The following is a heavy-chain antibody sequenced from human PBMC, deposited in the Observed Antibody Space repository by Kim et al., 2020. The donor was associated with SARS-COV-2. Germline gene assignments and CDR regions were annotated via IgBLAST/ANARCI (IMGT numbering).Heavy chain of an antibody. V-gene: IGHV4-39*01. J-gene: IGHJ5*02. CDR1: GGSISSSSYY. Sequence: SETLSLTCTVSGGSISSSSYYWGWIRQPPGKGLEWIGNIYYSGRDYYNPSLKSRVTISVDTSKNQFSLKLSSVTAADTAVYYCARRQVATPENWFDPWGQGTLVTVSS. CDR3: ARRQVATPENWFDP. D-gene: IGHD2-15*01. CDR2: IYYSGRD.